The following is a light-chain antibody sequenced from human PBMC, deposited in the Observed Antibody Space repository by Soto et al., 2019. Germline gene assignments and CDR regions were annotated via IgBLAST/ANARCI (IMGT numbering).Light chain of an antibody. V-gene: IGKV3-20*01. CDR3: QQYGSAPYT. J-gene: IGKJ2*01. CDR2: GAS. Sequence: EILLTQSPGTLSLSPGERATLSCRASQSVRNSYLAWYQQKPGQAPRLLIYGASGRATGIPDRFSGSGSGTDFTLTISRLEPEDFAVYYCQQYGSAPYTFGQGPKLEI. CDR1: QSVRNSY.